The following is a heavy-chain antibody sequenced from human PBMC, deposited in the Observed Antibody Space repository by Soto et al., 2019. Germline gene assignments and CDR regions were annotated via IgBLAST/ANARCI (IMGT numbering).Heavy chain of an antibody. D-gene: IGHD3-3*01. J-gene: IGHJ6*02. Sequence: GASVKVSCKASGYTFTSYDINWVRQATGQGLEWMGWMNANSGNTNYAQKLQGRVTMTTDTSTSTAYMELRSLRSDDTAVYYCARDDASHYYDFWSGYYKYYYYGMDVWGQGTTVTVSS. V-gene: IGHV1-18*01. CDR1: GYTFTSYD. CDR2: MNANSGNT. CDR3: ARDDASHYYDFWSGYYKYYYYGMDV.